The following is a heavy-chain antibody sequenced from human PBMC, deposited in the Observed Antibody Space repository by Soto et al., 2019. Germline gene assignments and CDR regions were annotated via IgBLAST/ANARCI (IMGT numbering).Heavy chain of an antibody. CDR3: ARIGRQLVYYYYYGMDV. V-gene: IGHV4-61*01. Sequence: XETLSLTCTVSGCSVSSGSYYWSWIRQPPGKGLEWIGYIYYSGSTNYNPSLKSRVTISVDTSKNQFSLKLSSVTAADTAVYYCARIGRQLVYYYYYGMDVWGQGTTVTVSS. D-gene: IGHD6-13*01. J-gene: IGHJ6*02. CDR1: GCSVSSGSYY. CDR2: IYYSGST.